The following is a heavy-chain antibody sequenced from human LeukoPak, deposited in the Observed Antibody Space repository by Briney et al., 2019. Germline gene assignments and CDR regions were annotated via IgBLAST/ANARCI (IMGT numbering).Heavy chain of an antibody. D-gene: IGHD3-10*01. CDR1: GGSVSSGAYY. CDR2: IFYTGSA. CDR3: ARTYDNSYYYFDY. Sequence: SETLSLTCSVSGGSVSSGAYYWSWIRQHPGKGLEWIGYIFYTGSAYYNPSLKSRVTISRDTSKNQFSLNLSSVTAADTAVYYCARTYDNSYYYFDYWGQGTLVIVSS. V-gene: IGHV4-31*03. J-gene: IGHJ4*02.